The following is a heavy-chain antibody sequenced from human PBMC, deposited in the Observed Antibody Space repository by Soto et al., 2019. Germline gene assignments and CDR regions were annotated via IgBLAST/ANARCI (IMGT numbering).Heavy chain of an antibody. CDR1: GGTFSSYA. CDR3: ARDDYYGSGSTNWFDP. CDR2: IIPIFGTA. V-gene: IGHV1-69*01. Sequence: QVQLVQSGAEVKKPGSSVKVSCKASGGTFSSYAISWVRQAPGQGLEWMGGIIPIFGTANYAQKFQGRVTITADESTSTAYTELSSLRSEDTAVYYCARDDYYGSGSTNWFDPWGQGTLVTVSS. J-gene: IGHJ5*02. D-gene: IGHD3-10*01.